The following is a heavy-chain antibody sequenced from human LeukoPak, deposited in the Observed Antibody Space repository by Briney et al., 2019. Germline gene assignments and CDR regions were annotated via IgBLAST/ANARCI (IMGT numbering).Heavy chain of an antibody. CDR3: ARGFLEWLLYGGADY. Sequence: GGSLRLSCAASGFTFSSYAMHWVRQAPGKGLEWVAVISYDGSNKYYADSVKGRFTISRDNSRNTLYLQMNSLRPDDTAVYFCARGFLEWLLYGGADYWGQGTLVTVAS. V-gene: IGHV3-30-3*01. D-gene: IGHD3-3*01. CDR1: GFTFSSYA. J-gene: IGHJ4*02. CDR2: ISYDGSNK.